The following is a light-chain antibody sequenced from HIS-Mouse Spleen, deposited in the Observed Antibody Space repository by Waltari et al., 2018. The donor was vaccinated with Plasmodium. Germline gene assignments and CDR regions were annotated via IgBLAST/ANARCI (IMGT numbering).Light chain of an antibody. Sequence: AIQLTQSPSSLSASVGDRVTITCRASQGICSSLAWYQQKPGKAPKLLIYDASSLESGVPSRFSGSGSGTDFTLTISSLQPEDFATYYCQQFNSYPTFGQGTKLEIK. V-gene: IGKV1-13*02. CDR1: QGICSS. J-gene: IGKJ2*01. CDR3: QQFNSYPT. CDR2: DAS.